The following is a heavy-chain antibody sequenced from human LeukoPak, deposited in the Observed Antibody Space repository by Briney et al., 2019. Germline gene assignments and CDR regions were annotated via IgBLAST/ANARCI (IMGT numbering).Heavy chain of an antibody. D-gene: IGHD6-19*01. CDR1: GGSISSCY. Sequence: PSETLSLTCTVSGGSISSCYWSWIRQPPGKGLEWIGYIYYSGSINYNPSLKSRVTISVDTSKNQFSLKLSSVTAADTAVYYCARALAVAGRFYFDYWGQGTLVTVSS. CDR2: IYYSGSI. CDR3: ARALAVAGRFYFDY. J-gene: IGHJ4*02. V-gene: IGHV4-59*01.